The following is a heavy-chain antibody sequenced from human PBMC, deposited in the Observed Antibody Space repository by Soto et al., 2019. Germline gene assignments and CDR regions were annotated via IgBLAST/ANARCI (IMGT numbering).Heavy chain of an antibody. CDR3: AKEISSTWFPLDY. J-gene: IGHJ4*02. V-gene: IGHV3-23*01. CDR1: GFTLTNYA. D-gene: IGHD6-13*01. CDR2: ISGSGGST. Sequence: EVQLLESGGGLVQPGRSLRLSCAASGFTLTNYAMSWVRQAPGKGLEWVSSISGSGGSTYYADSVKGRFPISSDISKNTLYLQMNSLRAEDTAVYYCAKEISSTWFPLDYWGQGTLVTVSS.